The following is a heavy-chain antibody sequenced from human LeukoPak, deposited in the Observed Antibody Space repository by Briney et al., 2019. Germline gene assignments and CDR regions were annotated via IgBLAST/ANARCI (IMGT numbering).Heavy chain of an antibody. CDR1: GFTVSSNY. J-gene: IGHJ4*02. CDR2: IYSDGST. D-gene: IGHD5-24*01. Sequence: GGSLRLSCVASGFTVSSNYMSWVRQAPGKGLEWVSVIYSDGSTDYADSVKGRFTISRDKSKNTLYLQMNSLRVEDTAVYYCAAPQRDGYKSPQFDYWGQGTLVTVTS. CDR3: AAPQRDGYKSPQFDY. V-gene: IGHV3-66*01.